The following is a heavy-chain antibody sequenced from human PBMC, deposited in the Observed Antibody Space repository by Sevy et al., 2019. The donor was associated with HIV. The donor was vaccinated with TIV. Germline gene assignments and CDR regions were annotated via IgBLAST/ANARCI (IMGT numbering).Heavy chain of an antibody. J-gene: IGHJ6*02. V-gene: IGHV3-7*01. Sequence: GGSLRLSCVASGFIFSDYWMTWVRQAPGMGLEWVANIKQDGNEKYYMDSAKGRFTISRDNAKNSVYLQVNSLRAEDTAVYYCAREAVAGRSGPWKADYYYAGMDVWGQGTTVTVSS. CDR3: AREAVAGRSGPWKADYYYAGMDV. CDR2: IKQDGNEK. D-gene: IGHD6-19*01. CDR1: GFIFSDYW.